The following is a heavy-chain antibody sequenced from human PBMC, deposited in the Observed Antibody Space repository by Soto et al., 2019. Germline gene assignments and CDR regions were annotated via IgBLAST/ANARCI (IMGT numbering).Heavy chain of an antibody. V-gene: IGHV4-30-2*01. CDR1: GDSYSISTYS. CDR2: MYQSGVT. Sequence: PSETLSLTCNMSGDSYSISTYSWSWIRQPPGKALQWIGFMYQSGVTSYNPSLASRVSISLDRSNNQCSLKFKSVTAADTAVYFCAGMPYTSGLRFDPWGPGTLVTVSS. CDR3: AGMPYTSGLRFDP. J-gene: IGHJ5*02. D-gene: IGHD6-19*01.